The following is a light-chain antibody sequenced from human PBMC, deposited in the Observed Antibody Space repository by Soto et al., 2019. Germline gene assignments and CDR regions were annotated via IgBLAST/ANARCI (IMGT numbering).Light chain of an antibody. CDR3: CSYSYGSTLV. CDR2: EGD. J-gene: IGLJ2*01. CDR1: RSDVGSYNL. V-gene: IGLV2-23*01. Sequence: QSVLTQPASVSGSSGQSITISCTGTRSDVGSYNLVSWHQQHPGKAPKLILYEGDKRPSGVSNRFSGSKSGNTASLTISGLQAEDEADYYCCSYSYGSTLVFGGGTKLTVL.